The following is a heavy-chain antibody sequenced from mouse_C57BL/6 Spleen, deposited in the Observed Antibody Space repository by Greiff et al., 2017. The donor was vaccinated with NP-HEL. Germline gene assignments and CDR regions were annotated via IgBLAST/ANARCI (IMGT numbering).Heavy chain of an antibody. V-gene: IGHV5-9-1*02. CDR1: GFTFSSYA. J-gene: IGHJ2*01. D-gene: IGHD2-4*01. CDR3: TRGGYDYGYFDY. CDR2: ISSGGDYI. Sequence: EVQLVESGEGLVKPGGSLKLSCAASGFTFSSYAMSWVRQTPEKRLEWVAYISSGGDYIYYADTVKGRFTISRDNARNTLYLQMSSLKSEDTAMYYCTRGGYDYGYFDYWGQGTTLTVSS.